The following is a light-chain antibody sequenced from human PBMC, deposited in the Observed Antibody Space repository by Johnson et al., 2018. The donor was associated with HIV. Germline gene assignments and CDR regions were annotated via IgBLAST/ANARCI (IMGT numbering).Light chain of an antibody. Sequence: QSVLTQPPSVSAAPGQKVTISCSGSSSNIGSNYVSWYQQLPGTAPKLLIFDNNDRPSGIPDRFSGSKSGTSATLGITGLQTGDEADYYCGTWDSSLSAGGYVFGTGTKVTVL. J-gene: IGLJ1*01. V-gene: IGLV1-51*01. CDR3: GTWDSSLSAGGYV. CDR2: DNN. CDR1: SSNIGSNY.